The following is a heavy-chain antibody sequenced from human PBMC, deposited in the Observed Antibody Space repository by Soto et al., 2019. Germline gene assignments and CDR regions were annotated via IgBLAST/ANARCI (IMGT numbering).Heavy chain of an antibody. CDR2: ISYDGSNK. D-gene: IGHD3-22*01. J-gene: IGHJ4*02. CDR3: AKVGGNYYDSEGIDY. Sequence: GGSLRLSCAASGFTFSSYGMHWVRQAPGKGLEWVAVISYDGSNKYYADSVKGRFTISRDNSKNTLYLQMNSLRAEDTAVYYCAKVGGNYYDSEGIDYWGQGTLVTVSS. CDR1: GFTFSSYG. V-gene: IGHV3-30*18.